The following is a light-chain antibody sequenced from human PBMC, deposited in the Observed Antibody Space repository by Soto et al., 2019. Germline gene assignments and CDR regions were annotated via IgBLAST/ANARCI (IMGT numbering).Light chain of an antibody. CDR2: DAS. CDR1: QSISTW. CDR3: QQYNSYPYT. J-gene: IGKJ2*01. V-gene: IGKV1-5*01. Sequence: DIQMTQSPSTVSASVGDAVTITCRASQSISTWLAWYQQKPGKAPNLLIYDASTLESGGPSGFSGSGSVTEFTLTISSLQPDDSATYYCQQYNSYPYTFGQGTKLEIK.